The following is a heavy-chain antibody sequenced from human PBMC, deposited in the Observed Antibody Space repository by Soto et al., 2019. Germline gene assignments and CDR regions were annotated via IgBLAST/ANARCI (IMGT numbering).Heavy chain of an antibody. CDR3: AKVSIFGVVIIRPFHY. V-gene: IGHV3-23*01. Sequence: GGSLRLSCAASGFTFSSYAMSWVRQAPGKGLEWVSAISGSGGSTYYADSVKGRFTISRDNSKNTLYLQMNSLRAEDTAVYYCAKVSIFGVVIIRPFHYWGPATLVTVSS. J-gene: IGHJ4*02. CDR2: ISGSGGST. CDR1: GFTFSSYA. D-gene: IGHD3-3*02.